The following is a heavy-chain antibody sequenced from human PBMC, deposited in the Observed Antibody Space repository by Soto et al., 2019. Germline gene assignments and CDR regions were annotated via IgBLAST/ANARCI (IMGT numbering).Heavy chain of an antibody. J-gene: IGHJ6*02. CDR2: IIPIFGTE. V-gene: IGHV1-69*01. CDR1: GGTFSSYA. Sequence: QVQLVQSGAEVKKPGTSVRVSCKASGGTFSSYAISWVRQAPGQGLEWMGGIIPIFGTENYAQKFQGRVTITADESTSTAYMELSSLRSEDTAVYYCARDRIAGSKYYYGMDVWGQGTTVTVSS. CDR3: ARDRIAGSKYYYGMDV. D-gene: IGHD6-13*01.